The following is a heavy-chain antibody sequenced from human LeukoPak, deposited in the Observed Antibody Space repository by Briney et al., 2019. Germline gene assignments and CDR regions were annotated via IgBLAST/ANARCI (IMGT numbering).Heavy chain of an antibody. J-gene: IGHJ4*02. CDR3: AKAPVTTCRGAFCYPFDY. CDR2: INNSGGST. CDR1: GFTFSSYA. D-gene: IGHD2-15*01. Sequence: GGSLRLSCAASGFTFSSYAMNWVRQAPGKGLAWVSGINNSGGSTYYADSVKGRFTISRDNSKNTLYLQMNSLRAEDTAVYYCAKAPVTTCRGAFCYPFDYWGLGTLVTVSS. V-gene: IGHV3-23*01.